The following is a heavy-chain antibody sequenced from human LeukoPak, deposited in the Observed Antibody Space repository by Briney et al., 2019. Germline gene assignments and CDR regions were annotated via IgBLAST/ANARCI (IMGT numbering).Heavy chain of an antibody. D-gene: IGHD2/OR15-2a*01. CDR3: AKAAPDTTYFDY. Sequence: GGSLRLSCGASGFTFRSYAMSWVRQAPGKGLEWVSAISSNGDTIYYADSVKGRFTTSRDNSKNTLYLQANSLRAVDTAVYYCAKAAPDTTYFDYWGQGTLVTVSS. CDR1: GFTFRSYA. V-gene: IGHV3-23*01. CDR2: ISSNGDTI. J-gene: IGHJ4*02.